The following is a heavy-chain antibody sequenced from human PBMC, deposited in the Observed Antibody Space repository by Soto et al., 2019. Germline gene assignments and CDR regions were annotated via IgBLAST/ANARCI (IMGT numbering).Heavy chain of an antibody. CDR1: GFTFTNYG. D-gene: IGHD1-7*01. Sequence: GGSLRLSCAVSGFTFTNYGINWVRQAPGKGLEWVSSVSKSDYTYYSESVKGRFTISRDNAKNTVYLQIDSLRAEDTAVYYCARSLPGTYGAFDLWGQGTMVTVSS. J-gene: IGHJ3*01. CDR2: VSKSDYT. V-gene: IGHV3-21*01. CDR3: ARSLPGTYGAFDL.